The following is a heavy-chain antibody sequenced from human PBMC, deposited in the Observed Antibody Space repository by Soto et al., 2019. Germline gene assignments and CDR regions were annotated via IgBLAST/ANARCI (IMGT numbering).Heavy chain of an antibody. D-gene: IGHD2-2*01. J-gene: IGHJ5*02. Sequence: QEQLVQSAAEVRKPGASVKVSCMTSGYTFNDYEINWVRQATGQGLEWIGWMNPNSGETGYAQRFQGRVTMTTSSSLSTAYLELSSQTSDDTAVYYCARIAMPARPRWYNWFDPWGQGTLVTVSS. CDR3: ARIAMPARPRWYNWFDP. CDR1: GYTFNDYE. CDR2: MNPNSGET. V-gene: IGHV1-8*02.